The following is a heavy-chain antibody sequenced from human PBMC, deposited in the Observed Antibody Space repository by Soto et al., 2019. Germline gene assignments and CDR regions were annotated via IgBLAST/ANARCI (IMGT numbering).Heavy chain of an antibody. D-gene: IGHD3-3*01. Sequence: QVKLVESGGGVVQSGRSRRLSCAASGFTFRSYGMHWVRQSPGKGLEWVAVIKSDGRNTDYADSVKGRFFISRDNTRNMLYLQMNSLRADETAVYYCAKPRSILEWPPFDPWGQGTLVTVSS. CDR1: GFTFRSYG. V-gene: IGHV3-30*18. J-gene: IGHJ5*02. CDR2: IKSDGRNT. CDR3: AKPRSILEWPPFDP.